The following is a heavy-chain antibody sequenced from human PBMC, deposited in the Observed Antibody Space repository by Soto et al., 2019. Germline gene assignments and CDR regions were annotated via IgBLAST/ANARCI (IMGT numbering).Heavy chain of an antibody. CDR1: GFTFSSYA. J-gene: IGHJ6*03. V-gene: IGHV3-23*01. D-gene: IGHD2-15*01. CDR3: AKAGGGSCCNYYYYMDV. Sequence: GWSLRLSCAASGFTFSSYAMSWVRQAPGKGLEWVSAISGCGGSTYYADSVKGRFTISRDNSKNTLYLQMNSLRAEDTAVYYCAKAGGGSCCNYYYYMDVWGKGTTVTVSS. CDR2: ISGCGGST.